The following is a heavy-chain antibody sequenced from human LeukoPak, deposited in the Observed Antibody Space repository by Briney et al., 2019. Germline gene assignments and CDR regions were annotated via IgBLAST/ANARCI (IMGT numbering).Heavy chain of an antibody. CDR2: IKSDGSGT. J-gene: IGHJ4*02. CDR1: GFAFSVSW. D-gene: IGHD4-17*01. Sequence: PGGSLTLSCAASGFAFSVSWMHWVRQPPGKGLVWVSVIKSDGSGTAYADSVKGRFTISRDDAKNTVYLQMNSLRDEDTAVYYCAKDYYGTLEYWGQGTLVTVSS. V-gene: IGHV3-74*03. CDR3: AKDYYGTLEY.